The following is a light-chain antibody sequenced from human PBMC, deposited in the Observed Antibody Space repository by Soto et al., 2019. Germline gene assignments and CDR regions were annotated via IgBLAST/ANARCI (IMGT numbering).Light chain of an antibody. J-gene: IGKJ5*01. CDR3: QQYGGSPIT. CDR2: GAS. Sequence: EVVLTQSPGTLSLSPGDRATLSCGASQSVTSKLAWYQQKPGQAPRLLISGASNRATGIPDRFSGSGSGTDFTLTISRLEPDDFALCFCQQYGGSPITFGLGTRLEI. V-gene: IGKV3-20*01. CDR1: QSVTSK.